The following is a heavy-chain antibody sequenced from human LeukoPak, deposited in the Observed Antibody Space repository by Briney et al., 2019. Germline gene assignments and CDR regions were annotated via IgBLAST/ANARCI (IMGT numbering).Heavy chain of an antibody. CDR3: ARVLMTTVTSCWFDP. V-gene: IGHV4-61*08. J-gene: IGHJ5*02. D-gene: IGHD4-17*01. CDR1: GGSISSGGYS. CDR2: IYYSGST. Sequence: SETLSLTCAVSGGSISSGGYSWSWIRQPPGKGLEWIGYIYYSGSTNYNPSLKSRVAISVDTSKNQFSLKLSSVTAADTAVYYCARVLMTTVTSCWFDPWGQGTLVTVSS.